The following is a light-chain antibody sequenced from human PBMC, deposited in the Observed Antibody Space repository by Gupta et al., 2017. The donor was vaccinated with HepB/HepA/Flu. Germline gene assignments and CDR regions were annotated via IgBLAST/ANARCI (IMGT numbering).Light chain of an antibody. V-gene: IGKV1-39*01. CDR1: ESISSY. Sequence: DIQMTQPPSSLSASVGDRVTISCRASESISSYLNWYQQKPGKVPKLLIYLASSLPSGVPSRFSGSGFGTDFTLTISSVQPEDFATYYCQQSDGTLMYTFGQGTKLEIK. J-gene: IGKJ2*01. CDR3: QQSDGTLMYT. CDR2: LAS.